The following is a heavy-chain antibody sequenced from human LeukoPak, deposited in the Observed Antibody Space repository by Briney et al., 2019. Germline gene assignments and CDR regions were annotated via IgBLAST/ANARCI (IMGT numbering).Heavy chain of an antibody. D-gene: IGHD6-13*01. CDR3: ARAPIAGSGAFDI. V-gene: IGHV4-38-2*01. J-gene: IGHJ3*02. Sequence: SETLSLTCAVSGYSISSGYYWGWIRQPPGKGLEWIGSIYHSGSTYYNPSLKSRVTISVDTSKNQFSLKLSSVTAADTAVYYCARAPIAGSGAFDIWGQGTMVTVSS. CDR1: GYSISSGYY. CDR2: IYHSGST.